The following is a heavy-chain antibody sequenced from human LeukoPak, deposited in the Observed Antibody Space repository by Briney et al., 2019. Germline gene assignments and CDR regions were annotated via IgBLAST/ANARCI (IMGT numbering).Heavy chain of an antibody. CDR1: GFTFSSYA. CDR2: ISYDGSNK. CDR3: ARASRYCSSTSCWYWFDP. J-gene: IGHJ5*02. Sequence: GESLRLSCAASGFTFSSYAMHWVRQAPGKGLEWVAVISYDGSNKYYADSVKGRFTISRDNSKNTLYLQMNSLRAEDTAVYYCARASRYCSSTSCWYWFDPWGQGTLVTVSS. V-gene: IGHV3-30*04. D-gene: IGHD2-2*01.